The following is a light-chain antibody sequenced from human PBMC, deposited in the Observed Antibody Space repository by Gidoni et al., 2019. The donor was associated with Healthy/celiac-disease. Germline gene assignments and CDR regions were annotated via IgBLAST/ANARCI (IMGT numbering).Light chain of an antibody. CDR1: SSDVGIYNL. J-gene: IGLJ3*02. CDR3: CSYAGSRV. CDR2: EGS. Sequence: QSARTQPASVSGSHGQSITISCTGTSSDVGIYNLVSWYQQHPGKAPKLMIYEGSKRPSGVSNRFSGSKSGNTASLTISGLQAEDEADYYCCSYAGSRVFGGGTKLTVL. V-gene: IGLV2-23*01.